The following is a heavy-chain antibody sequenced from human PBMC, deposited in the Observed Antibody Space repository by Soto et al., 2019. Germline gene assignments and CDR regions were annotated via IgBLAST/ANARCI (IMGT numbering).Heavy chain of an antibody. CDR2: ISWDGGST. J-gene: IGHJ6*02. CDR3: AKGIGGFYYYGMDV. V-gene: IGHV3-43*01. Sequence: EVQLVESGGVVVQPGGSLRLSCAASGFTFDDYTMHWVRQAPGKGLEWVSLISWDGGSTYYADSVKGRFTISRDNSKNSRYLQMNSLRTEDTALYYCAKGIGGFYYYGMDVWGQGATVTVSS. CDR1: GFTFDDYT.